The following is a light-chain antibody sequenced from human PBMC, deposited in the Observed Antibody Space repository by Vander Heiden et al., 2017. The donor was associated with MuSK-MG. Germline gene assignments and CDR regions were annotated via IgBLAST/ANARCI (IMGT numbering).Light chain of an antibody. CDR2: NDR. Sequence: SYVLTQPVSVSVAPGQTAKITCGGNNIGSKNVHWYQQKPGQAPVLVVYNDRDRPSGIPERFFGSNSGNTATLTISRVAAGDEADYVCQVWDSSSDHPGVFGGGTKLTVL. V-gene: IGLV3-21*02. CDR3: QVWDSSSDHPGV. CDR1: NIGSKN. J-gene: IGLJ2*01.